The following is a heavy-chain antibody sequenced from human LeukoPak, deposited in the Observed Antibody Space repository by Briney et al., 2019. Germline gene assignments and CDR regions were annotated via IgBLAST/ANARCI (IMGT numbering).Heavy chain of an antibody. CDR1: GFTFSTCEMN. D-gene: IGHD5-24*01. CDR3: VAVEMATITH. Sequence: GSLRLSCAVSGFTFSTCEMNWVRQAPGKGLEWIGSIYYSGSTYYNPSLKSRVTISVDTSKNQFSLKLSSVTAADTAVYYCVAVEMATITHWGQGTLVTVSS. CDR2: IYYSGST. V-gene: IGHV4-59*05. J-gene: IGHJ4*02.